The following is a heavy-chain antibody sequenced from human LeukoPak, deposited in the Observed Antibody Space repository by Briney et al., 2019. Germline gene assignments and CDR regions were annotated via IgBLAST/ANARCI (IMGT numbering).Heavy chain of an antibody. V-gene: IGHV3-23*01. CDR2: ISGSGGST. Sequence: QPGGSLRLSCAASGFTFSSYAMSWVRQAPGKGLEWVSAISGSGGSTYYADSVKGRFTISRDNSKNTLYLQMNSLRAEDTAVYYCARANGYSSSPFPDYYYYYGMDVWGQGTTVTVSS. CDR1: GFTFSSYA. J-gene: IGHJ6*02. D-gene: IGHD6-13*01. CDR3: ARANGYSSSPFPDYYYYYGMDV.